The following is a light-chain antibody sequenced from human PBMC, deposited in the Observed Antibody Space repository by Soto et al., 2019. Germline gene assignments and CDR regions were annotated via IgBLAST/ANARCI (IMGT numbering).Light chain of an antibody. Sequence: DIQMTQSLSTLSATVGDRVTITCRASQSIKNWLAWYQQKPGTAPKFLIYDASTLESGVPSRFSGSGSGTEFTLTISSLQADDFATYFCQQYDDYPLTFGGGTKVDIK. CDR3: QQYDDYPLT. V-gene: IGKV1-5*01. J-gene: IGKJ4*01. CDR1: QSIKNW. CDR2: DAS.